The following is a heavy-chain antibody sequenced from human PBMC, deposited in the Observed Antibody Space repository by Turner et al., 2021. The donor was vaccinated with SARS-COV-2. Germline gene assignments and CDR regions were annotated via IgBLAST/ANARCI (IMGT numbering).Heavy chain of an antibody. V-gene: IGHV1-69*01. CDR3: AKKTTDCSGGTCHEYFEY. D-gene: IGHD2-15*01. CDR1: GGTFSSYA. CDR2: IIPIFVTA. J-gene: IGHJ4*02. Sequence: QVQLVQSGAEVKKPGSSVKVSCKASGGTFSSYAITWVRQAPGQGLGWMAGIIPIFVTANYAQKFQGRVTITADESTSTAYMELSSLRSEDTAVYYCAKKTTDCSGGTCHEYFEYWGQGTLVTVSS.